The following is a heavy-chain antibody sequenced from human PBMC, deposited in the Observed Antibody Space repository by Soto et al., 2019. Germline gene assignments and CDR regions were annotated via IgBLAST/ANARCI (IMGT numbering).Heavy chain of an antibody. V-gene: IGHV4-30-4*01. D-gene: IGHD3-10*01. CDR1: GGSISSGDYY. J-gene: IGHJ4*02. CDR2: IYYSGST. CDR3: AIGGGFGATTIDY. Sequence: QVQLQESGPGLVKPSQTLSLTCTVSGGSISSGDYYWSWIRQPPGKGLEWIGYIYYSGSTYYNPSLKSRVTISVDTSKNHFSLKLSSVTAADTAVYYCAIGGGFGATTIDYWGQGTLVTVSS.